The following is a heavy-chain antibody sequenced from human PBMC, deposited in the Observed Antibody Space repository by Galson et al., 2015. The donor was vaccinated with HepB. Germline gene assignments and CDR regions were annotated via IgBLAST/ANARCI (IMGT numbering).Heavy chain of an antibody. CDR3: ARRGRYEWLAEGAFDI. CDR2: IYPGDSDT. V-gene: IGHV5-51*03. J-gene: IGHJ3*02. D-gene: IGHD6-19*01. CDR1: GYSFTSYW. Sequence: QSGAEVKKPGESLKISCKGSGYSFTSYWIGWVRQMPGKGLEWMGIIYPGDSDTRYSPSFQGQVTISADKSISTAYLQWSSLKASDTAMYYCARRGRYEWLAEGAFDIWGQGTMVTVSS.